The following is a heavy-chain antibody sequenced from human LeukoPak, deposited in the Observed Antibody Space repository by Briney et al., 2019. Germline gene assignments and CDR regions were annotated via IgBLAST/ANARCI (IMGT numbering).Heavy chain of an antibody. J-gene: IGHJ4*02. Sequence: ASVKVSCKASGYTFTSYYMDWVRQAPGQGLEWMGIINPSGGSTSYAQKFQGRVTMTRDTSTSTVYMELSSLRSEDTAVYYCARDWGSRGSYYYLDYWGQGTLVTVSS. D-gene: IGHD1-26*01. CDR1: GYTFTSYY. CDR3: ARDWGSRGSYYYLDY. V-gene: IGHV1-46*01. CDR2: INPSGGST.